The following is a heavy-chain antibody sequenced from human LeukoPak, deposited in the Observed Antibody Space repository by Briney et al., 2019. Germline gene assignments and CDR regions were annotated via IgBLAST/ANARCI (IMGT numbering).Heavy chain of an antibody. CDR2: ISNSGDYI. CDR3: ARDRHKYNYDSGGYPPY. D-gene: IGHD3-22*01. CDR1: GFTFSSHS. V-gene: IGHV3-21*01. Sequence: GGSLRLSCAASGFTFSSHSMNWVRQAPGKGLEWVSSISNSGDYIYYIDSVKGRFTISRDNAKNSLYLQMNTLRAEDTAVYYCARDRHKYNYDSGGYPPYWGQGTLVTVSS. J-gene: IGHJ4*02.